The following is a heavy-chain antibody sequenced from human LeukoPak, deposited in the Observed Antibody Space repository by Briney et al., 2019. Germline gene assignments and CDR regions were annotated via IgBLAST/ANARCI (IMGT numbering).Heavy chain of an antibody. J-gene: IGHJ3*02. CDR1: GFAFNDHY. V-gene: IGHV3-11*01. CDR3: ARDRMRFSYGQSDSFDI. Sequence: GGSLRLSCAASGFAFNDHYMSWIRQTPGKGLEWISYISSSGTPIYSADSVKGRFTIPRDNAKNSLYLQINSLRAEDTAVYYCARDRMRFSYGQSDSFDIWGQGTVVTVSS. CDR2: ISSSGTPI. D-gene: IGHD5-18*01.